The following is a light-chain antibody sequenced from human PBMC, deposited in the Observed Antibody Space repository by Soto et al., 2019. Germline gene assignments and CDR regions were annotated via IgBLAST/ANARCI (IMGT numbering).Light chain of an antibody. V-gene: IGKV3-15*01. CDR3: QQYNNLAQT. Sequence: EIVMTQSPATLSVSPGERATLSCRASQSVSSNLAWYQQKPGQAPRLLIYGASTRATGIPARFSGSGSGTEFTLTISSLQSEDFAVYYCQQYNNLAQTFGQGTKVEIK. CDR1: QSVSSN. CDR2: GAS. J-gene: IGKJ1*01.